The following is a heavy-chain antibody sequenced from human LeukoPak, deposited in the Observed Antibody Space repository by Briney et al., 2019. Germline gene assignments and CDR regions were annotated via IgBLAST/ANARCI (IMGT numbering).Heavy chain of an antibody. CDR2: INSDGSST. V-gene: IGHV3-74*01. CDR3: ARDFGDYPLIVPEGGFDY. CDR1: GFTFSSYW. Sequence: QSGGSLRLSCAASGFTFSSYWMHWVRQAPGKGLVWVSRINSDGSSTSYADSVKGRFTISRDNAKNTLYLQMNSLRAEDTAVYYCARDFGDYPLIVPEGGFDYWGQGTLVTVSS. J-gene: IGHJ4*02. D-gene: IGHD4-17*01.